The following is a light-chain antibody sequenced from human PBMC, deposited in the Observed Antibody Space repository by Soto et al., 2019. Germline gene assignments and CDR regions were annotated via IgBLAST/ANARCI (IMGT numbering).Light chain of an antibody. J-gene: IGLJ1*01. V-gene: IGLV2-11*01. CDR1: SSDVGGYNY. Sequence: QSALTQPRSASGSPGQSITISCTGTSSDVGGYNYVSWYQQHPAKAPKLIIFDVSKRPSGVPNRFSGSKSGNTASLTISGLRDEDDADYYCCSYVGRNTYVFGTGTKLTVL. CDR3: CSYVGRNTYV. CDR2: DVS.